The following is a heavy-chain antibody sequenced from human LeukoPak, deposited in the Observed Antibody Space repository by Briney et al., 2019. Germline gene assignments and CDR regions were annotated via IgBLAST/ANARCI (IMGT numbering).Heavy chain of an antibody. D-gene: IGHD2-15*01. J-gene: IGHJ4*02. Sequence: GGSLRLSCAASGFTFSSYAMSWVREAPGKGLECVSAISGSGGSTYYADSVKGRFTISRDNSKNTLYLQMNSLRAEDTAVYYCARPIVVVVAATDYWGQGTLVTVSS. V-gene: IGHV3-23*01. CDR1: GFTFSSYA. CDR3: ARPIVVVVAATDY. CDR2: ISGSGGST.